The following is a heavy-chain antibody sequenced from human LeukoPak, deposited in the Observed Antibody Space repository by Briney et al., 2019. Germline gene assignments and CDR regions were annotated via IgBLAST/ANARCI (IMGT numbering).Heavy chain of an antibody. D-gene: IGHD3-22*01. CDR3: ARDEARYSSGYYPNWFDP. V-gene: IGHV1-18*01. CDR1: GYTFSSYG. Sequence: GASVTVSCKASGYTFSSYGISWVRQAPGQGLEWMGWISGYNGNTHYAHNLQGRVTMTTDTSTSTAYMELRSLRSDDTAVYYCARDEARYSSGYYPNWFDPWGQGTLVTVSS. J-gene: IGHJ5*02. CDR2: ISGYNGNT.